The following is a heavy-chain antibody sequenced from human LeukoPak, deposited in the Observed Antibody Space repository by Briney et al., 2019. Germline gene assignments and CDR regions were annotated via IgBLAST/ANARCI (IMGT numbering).Heavy chain of an antibody. J-gene: IGHJ4*02. V-gene: IGHV5-51*01. Sequence: GESLKISCKASGYSFTSYWIGWVRQMPGKGLEWMGTFNPGDSDIRYSPSFQGQVTISADKSISTAYLQWSSLKASDTAMYYCARISGYYGSGDAGHWGQGTLVTVSS. CDR3: ARISGYYGSGDAGH. D-gene: IGHD3-10*01. CDR2: FNPGDSDI. CDR1: GYSFTSYW.